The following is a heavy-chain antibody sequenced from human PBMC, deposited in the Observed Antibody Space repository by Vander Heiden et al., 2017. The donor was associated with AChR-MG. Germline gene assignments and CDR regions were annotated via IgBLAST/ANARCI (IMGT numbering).Heavy chain of an antibody. CDR1: GFTFSSYS. V-gene: IGHV3-21*01. Sequence: EVQLVESGGGLVKPGGSLRLSCAASGFTFSSYSMNWVRQAPGKGLEWVSSISSSSSYIYYADSVKGRFTISRDNAKNSLYLQMNSLRAEDTAVYYCARLFLEWSPTDAFDIWGQGTMVTVSS. J-gene: IGHJ3*02. D-gene: IGHD3-3*01. CDR3: ARLFLEWSPTDAFDI. CDR2: ISSSSSYI.